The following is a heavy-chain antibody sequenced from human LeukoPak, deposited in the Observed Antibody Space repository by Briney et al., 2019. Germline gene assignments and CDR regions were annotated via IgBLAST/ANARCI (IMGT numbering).Heavy chain of an antibody. Sequence: PGGSLRLSCAASGFTFSNAWMSWVRQAPGKGLEWVGRIKSKTDGGTTDYAAPVKGRFTISRDDSKNTLYLQMNSLKTEDTAVYYCARDRGYSNFDYWGQGTLLTVSS. D-gene: IGHD4-11*01. J-gene: IGHJ4*02. CDR1: GFTFSNAW. V-gene: IGHV3-15*01. CDR3: ARDRGYSNFDY. CDR2: IKSKTDGGTT.